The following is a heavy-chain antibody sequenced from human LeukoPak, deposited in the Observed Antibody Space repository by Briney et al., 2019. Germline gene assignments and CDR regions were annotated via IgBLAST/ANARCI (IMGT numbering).Heavy chain of an antibody. CDR2: INPNSGGT. Sequence: GASVKVSCKASGYTFTGYYMHWVRQAPGQGLEWMGWINPNSGGTNYAQKLQGRVTMTTDTSTSTAYMELRSLRSDDTAVYYCARDRRAAAGISVFDYWGQGTLVTVSS. J-gene: IGHJ4*02. CDR3: ARDRRAAAGISVFDY. CDR1: GYTFTGYY. V-gene: IGHV1-2*02. D-gene: IGHD6-13*01.